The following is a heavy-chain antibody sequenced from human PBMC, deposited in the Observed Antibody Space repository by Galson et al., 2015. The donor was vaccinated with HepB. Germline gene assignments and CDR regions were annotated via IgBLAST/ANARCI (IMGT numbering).Heavy chain of an antibody. J-gene: IGHJ6*02. CDR2: IKQDGSEK. V-gene: IGHV3-7*03. CDR3: ARLDTVMVNYYYGIDV. Sequence: SLRLSCAVSGFTFSSYWMSWVRQAPGKGLEWVANIKQDGSEKYYVDSVKGRFTISRDNAKNSLYLQMNSLRAEDTAVYYCARLDTVMVNYYYGIDVWGQGTTVTVSS. CDR1: GFTFSSYW. D-gene: IGHD5-18*01.